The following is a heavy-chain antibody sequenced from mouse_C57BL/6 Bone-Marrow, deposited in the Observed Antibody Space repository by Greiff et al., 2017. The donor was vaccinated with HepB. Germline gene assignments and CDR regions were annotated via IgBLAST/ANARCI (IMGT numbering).Heavy chain of an antibody. CDR2: IYPRSGNT. V-gene: IGHV1-81*01. CDR3: AGRMDY. J-gene: IGHJ4*01. Sequence: VQLQQSAAELARPGASVKLSCKASGYTFTSYGISWVKQRTGQGLEWIGEIYPRSGNTYYNEKFKGKATLTADKSSSTAYMELRSLTSEDSAVYFCAGRMDYWGQGTSVTVSS. CDR1: GYTFTSYG.